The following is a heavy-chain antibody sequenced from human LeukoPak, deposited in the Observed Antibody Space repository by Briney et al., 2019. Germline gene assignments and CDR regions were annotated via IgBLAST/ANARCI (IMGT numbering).Heavy chain of an antibody. D-gene: IGHD5-24*01. CDR3: ARAVEMATPYYFDY. CDR1: GDSISSSVHY. Sequence: PSETLSLTCTVSGDSISSSVHYWGWIRQPPGKGLEWIGSMFYGGTTYYNPSLKSRVTISVDTSQNQFSLKLNSVTAADTAVHYCARAVEMATPYYFDYWGQGTLVTVSS. CDR2: MFYGGTT. V-gene: IGHV4-39*07. J-gene: IGHJ4*02.